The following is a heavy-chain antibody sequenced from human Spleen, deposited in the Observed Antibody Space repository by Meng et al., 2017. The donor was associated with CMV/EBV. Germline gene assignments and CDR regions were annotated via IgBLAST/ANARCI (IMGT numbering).Heavy chain of an antibody. CDR3: ARTLPYSNVVDY. D-gene: IGHD4-11*01. CDR2: IYYSGST. Sequence: SETLSLTCTVSGGSISSYYWSWIRQPPGKGLEWIGYIYYSGSTNYNPSLKSRVTISVDTSKNQFPLTLSSVTAADTAVYYCARTLPYSNVVDYWGQGTLVTVSS. CDR1: GGSISSYY. J-gene: IGHJ4*02. V-gene: IGHV4-59*01.